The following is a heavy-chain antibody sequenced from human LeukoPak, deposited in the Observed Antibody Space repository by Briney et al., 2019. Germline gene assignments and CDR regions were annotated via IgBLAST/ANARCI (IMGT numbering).Heavy chain of an antibody. CDR3: ARGRSTFDY. CDR2: INWNGGSI. D-gene: IGHD2-2*01. Sequence: GGSLRLSCAVSGFTFDDYGMSWVRQAPGKGLEWVSGINWNGGSIGYADSVKGRSTISRDNVKNSLYLQMNSLRAEDTALYYCARGRSTFDYWGQGTLVTVSS. V-gene: IGHV3-20*04. CDR1: GFTFDDYG. J-gene: IGHJ4*02.